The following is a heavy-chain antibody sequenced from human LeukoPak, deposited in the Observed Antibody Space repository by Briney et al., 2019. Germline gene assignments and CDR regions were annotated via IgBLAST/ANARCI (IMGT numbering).Heavy chain of an antibody. J-gene: IGHJ4*02. D-gene: IGHD1-14*01. CDR1: SGSISSDY. CDR2: IYYSGST. CDR3: ARVGSGELQFDS. Sequence: SETLSLTCTVSSGSISSDYWSWIRQPPGRGLEWIGYIYYSGSTIYNPSLKSRVTISVDTSKNQFSLKMSSVTVADTAVYYCARVGSGELQFDSWGQGTLVTVSS. V-gene: IGHV4-59*13.